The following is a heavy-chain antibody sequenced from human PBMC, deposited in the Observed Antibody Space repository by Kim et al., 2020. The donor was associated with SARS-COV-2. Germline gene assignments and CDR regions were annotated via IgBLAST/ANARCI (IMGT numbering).Heavy chain of an antibody. J-gene: IGHJ5*02. CDR3: ARHRPTFLVVAPFDP. V-gene: IGHV5-51*01. Sequence: GESLKISCKGSGYSFTSYWIGWVRQMPGKGLEWMGIIYPGDSYTRYSPSFQGQVTISAEKSINTAYLQWSSLKASDTAMYYCARHRPTFLVVAPFDPWGQGTLVTVSS. CDR2: IYPGDSYT. CDR1: GYSFTSYW. D-gene: IGHD2-15*01.